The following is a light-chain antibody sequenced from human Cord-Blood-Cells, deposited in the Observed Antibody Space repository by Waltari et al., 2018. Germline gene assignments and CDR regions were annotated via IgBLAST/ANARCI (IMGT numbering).Light chain of an antibody. CDR3: QQRSNWPPIT. J-gene: IGKJ5*01. CDR1: QSVSSY. Sequence: EIVLTQSPATLSLSPGERATLSCRASQSVSSYLAWYHKKPGQAPRLLIYDASNRATGIPARFSGSGSETDFTLTISSLEPEDFAVYCCQQRSNWPPITFGQGTRLEIK. CDR2: DAS. V-gene: IGKV3-11*01.